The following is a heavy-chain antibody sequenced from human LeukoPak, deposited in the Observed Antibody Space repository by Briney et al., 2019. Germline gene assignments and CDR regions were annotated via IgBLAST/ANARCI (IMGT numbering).Heavy chain of an antibody. V-gene: IGHV3-30*18. Sequence: GGSLRLSCAASGFTFSSYGMHWVRQAPGKGLEWVAVISYDGSNRYYADSVKGRFTISRDNSKNTLYLQMNSLRAEDTAVYYCAKVNIAAAGNDYWGQGTLVTVSS. D-gene: IGHD6-13*01. CDR3: AKVNIAAAGNDY. CDR2: ISYDGSNR. J-gene: IGHJ4*02. CDR1: GFTFSSYG.